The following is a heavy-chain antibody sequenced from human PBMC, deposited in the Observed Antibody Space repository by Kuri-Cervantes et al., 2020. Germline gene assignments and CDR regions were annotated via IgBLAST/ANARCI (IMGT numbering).Heavy chain of an antibody. D-gene: IGHD3-9*01. CDR3: ARASYYDILTGYSDYYGMDV. V-gene: IGHV3-7*01. Sequence: GESLKISCAASGFTSSSFVMHWVRQDPGKGLEWVANIKQDGSEKYYVDSVKGRFTISRDNAKNSLYLQMNSLRAEDTAVYYCARASYYDILTGYSDYYGMDVWGQGTTVTVSS. J-gene: IGHJ6*02. CDR1: GFTSSSFV. CDR2: IKQDGSEK.